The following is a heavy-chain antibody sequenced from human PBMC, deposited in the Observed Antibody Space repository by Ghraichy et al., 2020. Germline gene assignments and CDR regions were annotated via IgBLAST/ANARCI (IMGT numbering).Heavy chain of an antibody. D-gene: IGHD6-13*01. V-gene: IGHV3-30*18. CDR2: ISYDGSNK. CDR3: AKDRLWSGIAAAGCFDY. Sequence: LSLTCAASGFTFSSYGMHWVRQAPGKGLEWVAVISYDGSNKYYADSVKGRFTISRDNSKNTLYLQMNSLRAEDTAVYYCAKDRLWSGIAAAGCFDYWGQGTLVTVSS. CDR1: GFTFSSYG. J-gene: IGHJ4*02.